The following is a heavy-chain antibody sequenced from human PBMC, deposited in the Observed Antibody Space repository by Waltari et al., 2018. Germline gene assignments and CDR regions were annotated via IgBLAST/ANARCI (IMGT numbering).Heavy chain of an antibody. CDR3: VTALGDRSSASRPFDV. J-gene: IGHJ3*01. Sequence: EVQLLQSGTELKKPGSTVKISCQVSGYRFTDYYIHWVQQAPGKGPQWMGLVEPEDGETIDAERFQGRVTITADTSTETAFMERSSLTSDDTAVYYCVTALGDRSSASRPFDVWGLGTLITVSS. CDR1: GYRFTDYY. D-gene: IGHD3-10*01. V-gene: IGHV1-69-2*01. CDR2: VEPEDGET.